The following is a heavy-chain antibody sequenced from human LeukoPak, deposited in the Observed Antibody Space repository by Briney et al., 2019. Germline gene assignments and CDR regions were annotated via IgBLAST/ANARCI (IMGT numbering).Heavy chain of an antibody. CDR3: AKASLFHHYDSSGYSPFDY. Sequence: GGSLRLSCAASGFTFSDHYMDWVRQAPGKGLEWVGRTRNKANSYTTEYAASVKGRFTISRDDSKNSLYLQMNSLKTEDTAVYYCAKASLFHHYDSSGYSPFDYWGQGTLVTVSS. CDR2: TRNKANSYTT. V-gene: IGHV3-72*01. CDR1: GFTFSDHY. D-gene: IGHD3-22*01. J-gene: IGHJ4*02.